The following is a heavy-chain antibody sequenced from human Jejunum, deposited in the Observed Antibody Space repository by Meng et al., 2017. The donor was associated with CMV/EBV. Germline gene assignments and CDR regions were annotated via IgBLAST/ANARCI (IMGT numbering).Heavy chain of an antibody. D-gene: IGHD3-10*01. CDR1: EYTFTDYY. V-gene: IGHV1-2*02. CDR3: AKDAGSFLDYYFDF. CDR2: LNPYTGDT. J-gene: IGHJ4*02. Sequence: KAYEYTFTDYYVHWVRQAPGQGLEWLGYLNPYTGDTNYAQKFQGRVSMTRDTPTNTAYMELTRLRSDDTALYYCAKDAGSFLDYYFDFWGQGTLVTVSS.